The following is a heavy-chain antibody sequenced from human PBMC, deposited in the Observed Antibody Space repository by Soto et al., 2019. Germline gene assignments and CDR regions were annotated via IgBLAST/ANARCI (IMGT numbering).Heavy chain of an antibody. CDR1: GLTFSNYA. CDR3: ANDYDSSGYPNGFCQH. J-gene: IGHJ1*01. CDR2: IGGRGDNT. V-gene: IGHV3-23*01. D-gene: IGHD3-22*01. Sequence: EVQLLESGGGLVQPGGFLRLSCAASGLTFSNYAMSWVRQAPGKGLEWVSSIGGRGDNTYYAESVEGRFTISRDISKNALYLHMTSRRVDDTVIYYCANDYDSSGYPNGFCQHWGQGTLVTVSS.